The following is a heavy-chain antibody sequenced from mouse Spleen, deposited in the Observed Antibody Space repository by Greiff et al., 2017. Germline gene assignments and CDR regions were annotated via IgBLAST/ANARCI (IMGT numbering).Heavy chain of an antibody. J-gene: IGHJ4*01. CDR3: ARDGDYDDYAMDY. D-gene: IGHD2-4*01. V-gene: IGHV5-17*01. CDR2: ISSGSSTI. CDR1: GFTFSDYG. Sequence: EVKLMESGGGLVKPGGSLKLSCAASGFTFSDYGMHWVRQAPEKGLEWVAYISSGSSTIYYADTVKGRFTISRDNAKNTLFLQMTSLRSEDTAMYYCARDGDYDDYAMDYWGQGTSVTVSS.